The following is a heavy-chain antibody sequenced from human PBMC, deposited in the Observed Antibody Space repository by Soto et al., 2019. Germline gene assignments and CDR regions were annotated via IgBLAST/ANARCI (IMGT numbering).Heavy chain of an antibody. J-gene: IGHJ4*02. V-gene: IGHV4-59*08. CDR2: IYYSGST. Sequence: SETLSLTCTVSGGSISSYYWSWIRQPPGKGLEWIGYIYYSGSTNYNPSLKSRVTISVDTSKNQFSLKLSSVTAADTAVYYCARLGGLREYSGYFHPCYFDYWGQGTLVTVSS. CDR1: GGSISSYY. D-gene: IGHD5-12*01. CDR3: ARLGGLREYSGYFHPCYFDY.